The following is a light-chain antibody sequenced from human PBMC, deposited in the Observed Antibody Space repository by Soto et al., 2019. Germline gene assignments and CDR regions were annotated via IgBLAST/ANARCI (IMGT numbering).Light chain of an antibody. CDR2: GAS. CDR1: QSVSSGN. V-gene: IGKV3-20*01. J-gene: IGKJ2*01. Sequence: ETVMTQAPGTLSLSPGERATLSCRASQSVSSGNLAWYQQKPGQAPRLLIFGASNRATGIPDRFTGSGSGTDFTLTISRRAPEDVAVYYCQQYGISQNTFGQGTKLEIK. CDR3: QQYGISQNT.